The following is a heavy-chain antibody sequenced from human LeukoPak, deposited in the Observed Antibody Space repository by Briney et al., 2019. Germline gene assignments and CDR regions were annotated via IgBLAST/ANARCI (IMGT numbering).Heavy chain of an antibody. V-gene: IGHV3-23*01. J-gene: IGHJ4*02. CDR3: AKAVAVAGRPPLDY. CDR2: ISGSVGST. Sequence: RGSLRLSCAASGFTFSSYAMSWVRQPPGKGLEWVSAISGSVGSTYYADSVKGRFTIARHNSKNTLYLQMISKRAEDTAVYYCAKAVAVAGRPPLDYWGQRTLVTVSS. D-gene: IGHD6-19*01. CDR1: GFTFSSYA.